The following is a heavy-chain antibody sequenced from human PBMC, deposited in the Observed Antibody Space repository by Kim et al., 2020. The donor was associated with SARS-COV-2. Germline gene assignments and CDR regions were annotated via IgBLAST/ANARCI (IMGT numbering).Heavy chain of an antibody. CDR3: ARVSCSSVSCSKRGAFDI. CDR2: IYPSGIT. CDR1: GGSISSFY. D-gene: IGHD2-2*01. Sequence: SETLSLTCTVSGGSISSFYWNWIRQPPGKGLEWIGYIYPSGITNYNHSLKSRLTVSVDTSKNQFSLTLSSVTAADTAVYYCARVSCSSVSCSKRGAFDIWGEGRLGPVSS. V-gene: IGHV4-59*13. J-gene: IGHJ3*02.